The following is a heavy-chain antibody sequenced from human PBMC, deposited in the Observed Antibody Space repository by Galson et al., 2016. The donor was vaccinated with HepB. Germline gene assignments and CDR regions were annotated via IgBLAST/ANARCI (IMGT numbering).Heavy chain of an antibody. D-gene: IGHD3-3*02. V-gene: IGHV4-39*07. CDR2: IFHSGTT. CDR3: ARDPRIELVPNS. J-gene: IGHJ4*02. CDR1: GGSISSSRYY. Sequence: SETLSLTCSVSGGSISSSRYYWGWIRQPPGKGLEWIGSIFHSGTTYYSPSLRGRVTMSLDRSKNQFSLNLISATAADTAIYFCARDPRIELVPNSWGQGTLVTVSS.